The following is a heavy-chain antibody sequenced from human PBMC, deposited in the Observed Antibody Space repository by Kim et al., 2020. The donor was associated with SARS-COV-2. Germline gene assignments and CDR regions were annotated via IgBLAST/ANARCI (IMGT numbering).Heavy chain of an antibody. Sequence: ASVKVSCKASGYTFTSYAMHWVRQAPGQRLEWMGWINAGNGNTKYSQKFQGRVTITRDTSASTAYMELSSLRSEDTAVYYCARGLRSGSYYNAELDYWGQGTLVTVSS. V-gene: IGHV1-3*01. CDR3: ARGLRSGSYYNAELDY. D-gene: IGHD3-10*01. CDR1: GYTFTSYA. J-gene: IGHJ4*02. CDR2: INAGNGNT.